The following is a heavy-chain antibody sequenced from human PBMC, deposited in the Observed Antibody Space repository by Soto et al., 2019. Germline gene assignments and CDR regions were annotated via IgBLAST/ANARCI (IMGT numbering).Heavy chain of an antibody. Sequence: PGESLKISCKVSGYSFTSYWISWVRQMPGKGLEWMGRIDPSDSYTNYSPSFQGHVTISADKSISTAYLQWSSLKASDTAMYYCARDSGSSIAARPVPRFHPWGQGTLVTVSS. CDR2: IDPSDSYT. V-gene: IGHV5-10-1*01. CDR3: ARDSGSSIAARPVPRFHP. J-gene: IGHJ5*02. D-gene: IGHD6-6*01. CDR1: GYSFTSYW.